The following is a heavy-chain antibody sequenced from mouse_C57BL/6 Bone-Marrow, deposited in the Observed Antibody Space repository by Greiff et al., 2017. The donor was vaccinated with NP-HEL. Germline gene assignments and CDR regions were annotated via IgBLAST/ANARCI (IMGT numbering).Heavy chain of an antibody. J-gene: IGHJ1*03. Sequence: EVQLMESGGGLAKPGGSLKLSCAASGFTFSDYGMAWVRQAPRKGPEWVAFISNLAYSIYYADTVTGRFTISRENAKNTLYLEMSSLRSEDTAMYYCARSKGYFDVWGTGTTVTVSS. CDR2: ISNLAYSI. CDR3: ARSKGYFDV. CDR1: GFTFSDYG. V-gene: IGHV5-15*01.